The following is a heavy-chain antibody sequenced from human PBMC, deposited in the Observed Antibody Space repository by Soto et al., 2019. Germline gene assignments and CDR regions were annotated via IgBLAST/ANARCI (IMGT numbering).Heavy chain of an antibody. CDR3: AKVLFRSGWYHFDP. Sequence: QVQLVESGGGVVQPGRSLRLSCAASGFTFSSYGMHWARQAPGKGLEWVAVISYDGSNKYYADSVKGRFTISRDNSKNTLYLQMNSLRAEDTAVYYCAKVLFRSGWYHFDPWGQGTLVTVSS. J-gene: IGHJ5*02. CDR1: GFTFSSYG. CDR2: ISYDGSNK. V-gene: IGHV3-30*18. D-gene: IGHD6-19*01.